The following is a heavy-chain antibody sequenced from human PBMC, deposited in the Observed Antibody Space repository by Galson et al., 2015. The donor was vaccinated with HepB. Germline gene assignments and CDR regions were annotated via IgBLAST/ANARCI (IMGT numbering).Heavy chain of an antibody. CDR1: GFTFTDFG. J-gene: IGHJ4*02. CDR2: IWFDGTNQ. D-gene: IGHD2-21*01. CDR3: AREAHIAVAAFDS. V-gene: IGHV3-33*01. Sequence: SLRLSCAASGFTFTDFGMHWVRQAPGKGLEWVALIWFDGTNQYYADSVKGRFTISRDNSKNPLYLQMNSLRAEDTAVYYCAREAHIAVAAFDSWGQGTLVTVSS.